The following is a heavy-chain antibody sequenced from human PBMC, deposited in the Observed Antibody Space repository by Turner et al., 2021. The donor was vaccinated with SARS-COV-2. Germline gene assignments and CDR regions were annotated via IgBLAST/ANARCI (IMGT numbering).Heavy chain of an antibody. CDR2: SIPSFGTT. D-gene: IGHD3-22*01. CDR1: GGTFSSYA. J-gene: IGHJ4*02. Sequence: QVQLVQSGAEVKTPGSSVKVSCKASGGTFSSYAISWVRQAPGQGLEWMGGSIPSFGTTSYAQKFQGRVTITEDESTNTAYMELSSLRSEDTAVYYCARVDGYYDSSGYYNDYWGQGTLVTVSS. CDR3: ARVDGYYDSSGYYNDY. V-gene: IGHV1-69*01.